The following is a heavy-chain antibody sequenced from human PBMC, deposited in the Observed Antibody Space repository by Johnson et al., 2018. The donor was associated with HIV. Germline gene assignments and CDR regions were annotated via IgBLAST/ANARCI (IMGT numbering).Heavy chain of an antibody. Sequence: GKGGEEGGGGGKRGGEGRREGEEEGFIFDDYAMHWVRQAPGKGLEWLSYISSSGTTIYYADSVKGRFTISRDNAKNSLYLQMNSLRAEDTAVYYCARPSLYGVGWAFDIWGQGTMVTVSS. J-gene: IGHJ3*02. CDR3: ARPSLYGVGWAFDI. CDR2: ISSSGTTI. D-gene: IGHD2-2*02. V-gene: IGHV3-11*01. CDR1: GFIFDDYA.